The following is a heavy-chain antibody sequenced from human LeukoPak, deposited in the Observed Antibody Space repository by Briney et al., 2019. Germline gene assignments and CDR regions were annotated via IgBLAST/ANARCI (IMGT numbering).Heavy chain of an antibody. J-gene: IGHJ5*02. D-gene: IGHD2-2*01. CDR1: GGSFSGYY. CDR2: INHSGST. CDR3: ASSHRGVLYCSSTSCPNWFDP. Sequence: PSETLSLTCAVYGGSFSGYYWSWIRQPPGKGLEWIGEINHSGSTNYNPSLKSRVTISVDTSKNQFSLKLSSVTAADTAVYYCASSHRGVLYCSSTSCPNWFDPWGQGTLVTVSS. V-gene: IGHV4-34*01.